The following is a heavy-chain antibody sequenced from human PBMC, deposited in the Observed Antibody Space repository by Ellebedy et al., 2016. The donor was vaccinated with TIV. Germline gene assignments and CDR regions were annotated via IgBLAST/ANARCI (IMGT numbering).Heavy chain of an antibody. J-gene: IGHJ4*02. CDR2: IREDGNAK. CDR1: GFSFGYSW. D-gene: IGHD3-10*01. CDR3: ARDGFGGYLDS. V-gene: IGHV3-7*01. Sequence: GESLKISCAASGFSFGYSWMSWVRQAPGKGLEWVANIREDGNAKFYVDSVKGRFTISRDNGENSVYLQMNSLIVEDTALYYCARDGFGGYLDSWGQGTLIIVSS.